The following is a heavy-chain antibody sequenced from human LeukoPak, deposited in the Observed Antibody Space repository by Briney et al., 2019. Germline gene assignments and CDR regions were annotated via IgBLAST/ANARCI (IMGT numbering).Heavy chain of an antibody. J-gene: IGHJ6*04. CDR2: IIPIFGAA. CDR1: GGTFSSYA. Sequence: SVKVSCKASGGTFSSYAISWVRQAPGQGLEWMGGIIPIFGAANYAQKFQGRVTITADKSTSTAYMELSSLRSEDTAVYYCASQVRGVLYYYYYGMDVWGKGTTVTVSS. CDR3: ASQVRGVLYYYYYGMDV. D-gene: IGHD3-10*01. V-gene: IGHV1-69*06.